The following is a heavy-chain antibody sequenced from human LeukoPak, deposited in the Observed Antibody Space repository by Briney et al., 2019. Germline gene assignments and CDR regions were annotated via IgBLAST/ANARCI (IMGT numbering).Heavy chain of an antibody. CDR2: ISSSSSTM. Sequence: GGSLRLSCAASGFTFSSYSMNWVRQAPGKGLEWVSYISSSSSTMYYADSVKGRFTISRDNALNSLYLQMNSLRAEDTAIYYCARSIPYGTTWYGRSDYWGQGTLVTVSS. V-gene: IGHV3-48*04. CDR3: ARSIPYGTTWYGRSDY. CDR1: GFTFSSYS. D-gene: IGHD6-13*01. J-gene: IGHJ4*02.